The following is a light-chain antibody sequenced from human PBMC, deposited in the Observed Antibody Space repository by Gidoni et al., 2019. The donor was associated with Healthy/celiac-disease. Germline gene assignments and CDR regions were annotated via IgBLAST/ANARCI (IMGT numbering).Light chain of an antibody. Sequence: DNQMTQSPSSLSASVGDRVTITCRASQSISSYLNWYQQKPGKAPKLLIYAASSLQSGVPSRFSGSGSGTDFTLTISSLQPEDFATYYCPQSYSTPPWTFGQGTKVEIK. CDR1: QSISSY. J-gene: IGKJ1*01. CDR3: PQSYSTPPWT. V-gene: IGKV1-39*01. CDR2: AAS.